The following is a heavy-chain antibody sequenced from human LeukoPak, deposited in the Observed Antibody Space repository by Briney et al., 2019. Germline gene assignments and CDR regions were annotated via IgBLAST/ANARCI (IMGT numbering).Heavy chain of an antibody. V-gene: IGHV1-69*02. CDR2: IIPILGIA. D-gene: IGHD3-16*01. CDR3: ARSYDYVWGSHFDY. CDR1: GGTFSSYT. Sequence: GASVKVSCKASGGTFSSYTISWVRQAPGQGLECMGRIIPILGIANYAQKFQGRVTITADKSTSTAYMELSSLRSEDTAVYYCARSYDYVWGSHFDYWGQGTLVTVSS. J-gene: IGHJ4*02.